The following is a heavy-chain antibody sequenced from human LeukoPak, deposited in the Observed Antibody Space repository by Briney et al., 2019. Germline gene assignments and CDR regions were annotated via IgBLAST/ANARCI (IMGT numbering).Heavy chain of an antibody. Sequence: PGGSLRLSCAASGFTFNMYAMHWVRQAPGKGLEWVAFIRYDGSNKYYADSVKGRFTISRDNSKNTLYLQMNSLRAEDTAVYYCAKEGDYYYYYMDVWGKGTTVTVSS. CDR3: AKEGDYYYYYMDV. J-gene: IGHJ6*03. D-gene: IGHD1-26*01. CDR1: GFTFNMYA. V-gene: IGHV3-30*02. CDR2: IRYDGSNK.